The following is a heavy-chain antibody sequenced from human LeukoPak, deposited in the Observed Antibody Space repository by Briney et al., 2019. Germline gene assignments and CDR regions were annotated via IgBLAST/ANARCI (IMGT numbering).Heavy chain of an antibody. CDR1: GFTFSSYA. Sequence: GGSLRLSCAASGFTFSSYAMHWVRQAPGKGLEWVAVISYDGSNKYYADSVKGRFTISRDNSKNTLYLQMNSLRAEDTAAYYCARDSSGSYFLDYWGQGTLVTVSS. D-gene: IGHD1-26*01. CDR2: ISYDGSNK. V-gene: IGHV3-30*04. J-gene: IGHJ4*02. CDR3: ARDSSGSYFLDY.